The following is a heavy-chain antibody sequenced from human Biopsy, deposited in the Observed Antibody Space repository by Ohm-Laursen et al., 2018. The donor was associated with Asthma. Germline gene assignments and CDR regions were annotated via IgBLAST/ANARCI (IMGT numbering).Heavy chain of an antibody. V-gene: IGHV1-69*13. J-gene: IGHJ6*02. CDR2: LIPVLGTP. CDR3: ARGYSGSDRIVYYYSGLEV. Sequence: SVKVSCKASGDSFSNYAISWVRQAPGQGLEWMGGLIPVLGTPDHAQMFEGRVTITADESTSTAYMELSSLSSEDTAVYSCARGYSGSDRIVYYYSGLEVWGQGTTVTVSS. D-gene: IGHD5-12*01. CDR1: GDSFSNYA.